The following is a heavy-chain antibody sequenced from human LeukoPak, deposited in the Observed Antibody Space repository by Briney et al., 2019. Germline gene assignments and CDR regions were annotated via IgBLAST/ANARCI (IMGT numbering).Heavy chain of an antibody. V-gene: IGHV3-30*18. CDR3: AKSLLPASILDFHN. J-gene: IGHJ4*02. CDR1: GFXFSGYG. D-gene: IGHD2-2*01. CDR2: ISYDGGNK. Sequence: GGSLRLFCAASGFXFSGYGMHWVRQAPGKGLEWGADISYDGGNKYYADAVKGRFTISRDNSKHTLFLQMNSLITEDTAVYYCAKSLLPASILDFHNWGQGTLVSVSS.